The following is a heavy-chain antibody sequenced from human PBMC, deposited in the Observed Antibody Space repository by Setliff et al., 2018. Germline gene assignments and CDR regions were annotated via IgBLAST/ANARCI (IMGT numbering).Heavy chain of an antibody. CDR3: ARQTGEQLVDY. J-gene: IGHJ4*02. CDR1: GFSVNSDYF. Sequence: SETLSLTCAVSGFSVNSDYFWGWIRQTPGKGLEWIGNIFHDGKTYYNPSLKSRVTISVDTSKNHFSLRLRSVTAADTAVYYCARQTGEQLVDYWGQGTLVTVSS. CDR2: IFHDGKT. D-gene: IGHD6-6*01. V-gene: IGHV4-38-2*01.